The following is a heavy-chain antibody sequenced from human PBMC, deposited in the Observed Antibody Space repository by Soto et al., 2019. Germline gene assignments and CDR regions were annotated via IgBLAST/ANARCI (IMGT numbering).Heavy chain of an antibody. CDR2: ISSSRSYI. V-gene: IGHV3-21*01. Sequence: EVQLVESGGGLVKPGGSLRLSCAASGFTFSSYSMNWVRQAPGKGLEWVSSISSSRSYIYYADSVRGRFTISRDDGKNSLYLQMNSLRAEDTAVYYCARDPFMVRGDNWDFALWGRGTLVTFSS. CDR3: ARDPFMVRGDNWDFAL. J-gene: IGHJ2*01. CDR1: GFTFSSYS. D-gene: IGHD3-10*01.